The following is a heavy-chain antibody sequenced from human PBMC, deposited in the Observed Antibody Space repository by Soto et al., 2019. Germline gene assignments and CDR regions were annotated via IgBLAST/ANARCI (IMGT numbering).Heavy chain of an antibody. CDR1: GFTFSSYA. D-gene: IGHD2-8*01. V-gene: IGHV3-23*01. Sequence: EVQLLESGGGLVQPGGSLRLSCAASGFTFSSYAMNWVRQAPGKGLEWVSGISGSGGSTYYADSVKGRFTISRDNSKNTLYLQMNSLRAEDTAVYYCAKDRAGVSPFDYWGQGTLVTVSS. J-gene: IGHJ4*02. CDR3: AKDRAGVSPFDY. CDR2: ISGSGGST.